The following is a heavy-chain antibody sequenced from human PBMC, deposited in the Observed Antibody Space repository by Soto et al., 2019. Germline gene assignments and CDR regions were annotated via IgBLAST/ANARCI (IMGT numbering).Heavy chain of an antibody. J-gene: IGHJ6*02. D-gene: IGHD2-2*03. CDR2: IYSSENT. V-gene: IGHV4-39*01. CDR1: GGSVSSSRYS. CDR3: ARLNGYCISTNCHGYYGMDV. Sequence: QLQVQESGPGLVKPSETLSLTCTVSGGSVSSSRYSWGWIRQSPGKGLEWIGTIYSSENTYYNPSLLSLVTISVDTSKNEFSLRLSSVTAADTAVYYCARLNGYCISTNCHGYYGMDVWGQGTTVTVSS.